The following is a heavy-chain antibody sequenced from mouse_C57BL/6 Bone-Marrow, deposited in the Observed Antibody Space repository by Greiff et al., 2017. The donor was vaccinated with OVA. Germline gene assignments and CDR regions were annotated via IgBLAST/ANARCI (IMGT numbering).Heavy chain of an antibody. Sequence: EVQLVESGGGLVKPGGSLKLSCAASGFTFSDYGMHWVRQAPEKGLEWVAYISSGSSTIYYADTVQGRFTISRDNAKNTLFLQMTSLRSEDTAMYYGARPSYCYGSSSWCCDVWGTGTTVTVSS. CDR3: ARPSYCYGSSSWCCDV. D-gene: IGHD1-1*01. J-gene: IGHJ1*03. V-gene: IGHV5-17*01. CDR1: GFTFSDYG. CDR2: ISSGSSTI.